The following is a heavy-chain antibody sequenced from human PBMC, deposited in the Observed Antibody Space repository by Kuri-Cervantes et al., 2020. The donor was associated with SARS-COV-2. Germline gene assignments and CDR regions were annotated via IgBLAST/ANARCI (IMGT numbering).Heavy chain of an antibody. D-gene: IGHD6-6*01. CDR3: ATEYRSSGKAGCFDY. CDR1: GFNLSYFH. V-gene: IGHV3-30*09. CDR2: ISSDGSAQ. Sequence: GGSLRLSCAASGFNLSYFHVHWVRQAPGKGLQWVALISSDGSAQSYADSVKGRFAMSRDNSKNIVSLQMNSLTIEGTAIYSCATEYRSSGKAGCFDYWGQGTPVTVSS. J-gene: IGHJ4*02.